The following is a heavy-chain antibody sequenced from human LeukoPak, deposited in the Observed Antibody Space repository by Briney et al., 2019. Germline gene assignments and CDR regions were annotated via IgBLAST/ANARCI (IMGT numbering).Heavy chain of an antibody. J-gene: IGHJ4*02. CDR2: IYSSGST. CDR3: ARRKTLFWYFDY. D-gene: IGHD3-3*01. Sequence: LTCAVXGYSISSGYSWDWIRQSPGKGLEWIGNIYSSGSTYYNPSLKSRVTISVDTSKNQFSLSLNSVTAADTAVYYCARRKTLFWYFDYWGQGTPVTVSS. V-gene: IGHV4-38-2*01. CDR1: GYSISSGYS.